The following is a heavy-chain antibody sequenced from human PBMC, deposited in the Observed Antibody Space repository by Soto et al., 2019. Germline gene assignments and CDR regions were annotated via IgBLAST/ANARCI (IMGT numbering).Heavy chain of an antibody. CDR3: SRSLNS. CDR1: GFTFSTYW. CDR2: INQDGSEK. V-gene: IGHV3-7*01. Sequence: AGGSLRLSCAASGFTFSTYWMDWVRQTPGKGLEWVANINQDGSEKNYVDSVKGRFTIYRDNAKNSLYLQMSSLTAEDSALYYCSRSLNSWGQGTLVTVS. J-gene: IGHJ4*02.